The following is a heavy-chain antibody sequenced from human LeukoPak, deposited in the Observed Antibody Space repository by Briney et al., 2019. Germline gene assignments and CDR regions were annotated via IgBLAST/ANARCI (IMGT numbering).Heavy chain of an antibody. V-gene: IGHV3-30*02. D-gene: IGHD3-10*01. CDR3: AKGDTLLWFGDHRGGWFDP. J-gene: IGHJ5*02. CDR2: IRYDGSNK. Sequence: GGSLILSCAASGFTFSSYGMHWVRQAPGKGLEWVAFIRYDGSNKYYADSVKGRFTISRDNSKNTLYLQMNSLRAEDTAVYYCAKGDTLLWFGDHRGGWFDPWGQGTLVTVSS. CDR1: GFTFSSYG.